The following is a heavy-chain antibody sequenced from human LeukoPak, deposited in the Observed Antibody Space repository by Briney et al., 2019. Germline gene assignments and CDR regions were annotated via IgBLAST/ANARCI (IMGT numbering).Heavy chain of an antibody. Sequence: SETLSLTCAVYGGSFSGYYWSWIRQPPGKGLEWIGEINHSGSTNYNPSLRSRVTISVDTSKNQFSLKLSSVTAADTAVYYCARTYYYGSGSYGRWGQGTLVTVSS. V-gene: IGHV4-34*01. CDR1: GGSFSGYY. CDR3: ARTYYYGSGSYGR. J-gene: IGHJ4*02. CDR2: INHSGST. D-gene: IGHD3-10*01.